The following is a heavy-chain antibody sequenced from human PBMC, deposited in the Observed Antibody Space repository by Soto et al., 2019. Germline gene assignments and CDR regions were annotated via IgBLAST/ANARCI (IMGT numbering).Heavy chain of an antibody. V-gene: IGHV4-39*01. CDR1: GGSISSSSYY. CDR2: IYYSGST. CDR3: ASPVPGTTLY. J-gene: IGHJ4*02. D-gene: IGHD1-7*01. Sequence: SETLSLTCTVSGGSISSSSYYWGWIRQPPGKGLEWIGSIYYSGSTYYNPSLKSRVTISVDTSKNQFSLKLSSVTAADTAVYYCASPVPGTTLYWGQGTLVTVAS.